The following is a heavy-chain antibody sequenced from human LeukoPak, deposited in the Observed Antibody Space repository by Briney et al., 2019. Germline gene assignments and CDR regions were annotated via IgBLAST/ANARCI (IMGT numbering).Heavy chain of an antibody. CDR1: GFTVSSNY. V-gene: IGHV3-53*01. CDR3: ARVEFSAVGDY. J-gene: IGHJ4*02. Sequence: GGSLRLSCAASGFTVSSNYMSWVRQAPGKGLEWGTVIYSGGSTYYANSVKGRFTISRDNSKNTLYLRMNSLRAEARAVYYCARVEFSAVGDYWGQGTLVTVSS. CDR2: IYSGGST. D-gene: IGHD3-10*01.